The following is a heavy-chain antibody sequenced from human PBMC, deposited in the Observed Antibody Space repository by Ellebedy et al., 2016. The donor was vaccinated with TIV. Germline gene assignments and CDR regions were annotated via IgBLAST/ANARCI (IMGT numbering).Heavy chain of an antibody. Sequence: AASVKVSCKASGYTFTSYYMHWVRQAPGQGLEWMGIINPSGGSTSYAQKFQGRVTMTRDTSTSTVYMELSSLRSEDTAVYYCARTNSGSYYYYYGMDVWGQGTTVTVSS. J-gene: IGHJ6*02. CDR1: GYTFTSYY. D-gene: IGHD1-26*01. CDR3: ARTNSGSYYYYYGMDV. V-gene: IGHV1-46*01. CDR2: INPSGGST.